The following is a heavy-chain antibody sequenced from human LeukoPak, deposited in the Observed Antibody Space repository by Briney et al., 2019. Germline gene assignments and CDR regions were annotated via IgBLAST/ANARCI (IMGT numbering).Heavy chain of an antibody. CDR2: INPNSGGT. CDR1: GYTFTGYY. V-gene: IGHV1-2*02. Sequence: ASVKVSCKASGYTFTGYYMHWVRQAPGQGLEWMGWINPNSGGTNYAQKFQGRVTMTRDTSISTAYMELSSLRSEDTAVYYCAVGEMVSGSSQYYYYYMDVWGKGTTVTVSS. D-gene: IGHD3-10*01. CDR3: AVGEMVSGSSQYYYYYMDV. J-gene: IGHJ6*03.